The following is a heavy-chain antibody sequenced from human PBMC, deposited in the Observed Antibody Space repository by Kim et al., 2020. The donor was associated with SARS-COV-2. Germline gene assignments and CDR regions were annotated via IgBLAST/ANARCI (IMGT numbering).Heavy chain of an antibody. Sequence: SETLSLTCTVSGDSISRSSNYWGWIRQPPGKGLEWIGSINYSGNTYYNPSLKSRVTISVDTSKNQFSLKMRSVTAADTAVYYCARLVSANLAVDYWGQGT. CDR2: INYSGNT. CDR3: ARLVSANLAVDY. CDR1: GDSISRSSNY. J-gene: IGHJ4*02. D-gene: IGHD6-13*01. V-gene: IGHV4-39*01.